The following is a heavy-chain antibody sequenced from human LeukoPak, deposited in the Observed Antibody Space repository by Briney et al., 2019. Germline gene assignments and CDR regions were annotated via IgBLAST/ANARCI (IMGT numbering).Heavy chain of an antibody. CDR2: IYTSGST. CDR1: GGSISSYY. Sequence: SETLSLTCTVSGGSISSYYWSWIRQPPGKGLEWIGYIYTSGSTNYNPSLKSRVTISVDTSKNQFSLKLSSVTAADTAVYYCARHGWRPSSEEYYYDSSGHAFDIRGQGTMVTVSS. CDR3: ARHGWRPSSEEYYYDSSGHAFDI. D-gene: IGHD3-22*01. V-gene: IGHV4-4*09. J-gene: IGHJ3*02.